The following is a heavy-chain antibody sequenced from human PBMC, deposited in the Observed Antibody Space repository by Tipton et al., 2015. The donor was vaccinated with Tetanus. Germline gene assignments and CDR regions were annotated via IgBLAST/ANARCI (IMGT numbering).Heavy chain of an antibody. J-gene: IGHJ4*02. D-gene: IGHD6-13*01. CDR2: IFYSGST. CDR3: ARTQRLVFFDY. V-gene: IGHV4-39*01. CDR1: GGSVSSSTYY. Sequence: LRLSCTVSGGSVSSSTYYWVWIRQPPGKGLEWIGTIFYSGSTYYSPSLKSRVTISVDTSKNQFSLKLSSVTAADTAVHYCARTQRLVFFDYWGQGTLVTVSS.